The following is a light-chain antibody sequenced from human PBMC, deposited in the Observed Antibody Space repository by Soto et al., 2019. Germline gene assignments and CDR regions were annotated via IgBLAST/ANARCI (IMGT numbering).Light chain of an antibody. J-gene: IGLJ3*02. CDR2: EVI. CDR1: GIDVGGYDY. CDR3: SSYAGTTNLV. V-gene: IGLV2-8*01. Sequence: QSALTQPPSASGSPGQSVTISCTGTGIDVGGYDYVSWYQLHPGGAPKLIIYEVIRRPSGVPDRFSGSKSGNTASLTVSGLQADDEADYFCSSYAGTTNLVFGGGTKLTVL.